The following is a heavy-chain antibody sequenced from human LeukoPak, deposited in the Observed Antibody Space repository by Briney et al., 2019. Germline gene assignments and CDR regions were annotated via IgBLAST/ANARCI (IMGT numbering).Heavy chain of an antibody. Sequence: GASVKVSCKASGYTFTGYYMHWVRQAPGQGLEWMGWIDPNGGGTNYAQKFQGRVTMTRDTSISTAYMELSRLRSDDTAVYYCARDLRYFDWLLPLGCMDVWGKGTTVTVSS. D-gene: IGHD3-9*01. CDR3: ARDLRYFDWLLPLGCMDV. J-gene: IGHJ6*04. CDR2: IDPNGGGT. V-gene: IGHV1-2*02. CDR1: GYTFTGYY.